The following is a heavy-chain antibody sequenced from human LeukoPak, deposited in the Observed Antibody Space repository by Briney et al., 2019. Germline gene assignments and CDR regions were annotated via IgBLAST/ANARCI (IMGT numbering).Heavy chain of an antibody. V-gene: IGHV4-39*02. J-gene: IGHJ4*02. CDR2: IYYSGST. Sequence: TSETLSLTCTVSGGSISSSSYYWGWIRQPPGKGLEWIGSIYYSGSTYYNPSLKSRVTISVDTSKNQFSLKLSSVTAADTAVYYCARDESTVTSTLERFDYWGQGTLVTVSS. CDR1: GGSISSSSYY. D-gene: IGHD4-11*01. CDR3: ARDESTVTSTLERFDY.